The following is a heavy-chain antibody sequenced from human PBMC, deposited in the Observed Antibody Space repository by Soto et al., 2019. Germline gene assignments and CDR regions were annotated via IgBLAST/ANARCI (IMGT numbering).Heavy chain of an antibody. V-gene: IGHV3-33*01. D-gene: IGHD6-13*01. Sequence: QVQLVESGGGVVQPGRSLRLSCAASGFTFSSYGMHWVRQAPGKGLEWVAVIWYDGSNKYYADSVKGRFTISRDNSKNTLYLQMNSLRAQDTAFYYCARDGGTAAGTTPGYWGQGTLVTVSS. CDR2: IWYDGSNK. J-gene: IGHJ4*02. CDR1: GFTFSSYG. CDR3: ARDGGTAAGTTPGY.